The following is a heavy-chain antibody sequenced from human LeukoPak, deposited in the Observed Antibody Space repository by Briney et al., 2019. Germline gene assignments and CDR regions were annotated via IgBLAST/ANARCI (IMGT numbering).Heavy chain of an antibody. CDR1: GFTFSSYG. D-gene: IGHD3-10*01. Sequence: GGSMRLSCAASGFTFSSYGMSWVRQAPGKGLEWVSAISGSGGSTYYADSVKGRFTISRDNSKNTLFLQMNSLRAEDTAVYYCGRESGYHGSGFDPWGQGTLVTVSS. CDR3: GRESGYHGSGFDP. J-gene: IGHJ5*02. CDR2: ISGSGGST. V-gene: IGHV3-23*01.